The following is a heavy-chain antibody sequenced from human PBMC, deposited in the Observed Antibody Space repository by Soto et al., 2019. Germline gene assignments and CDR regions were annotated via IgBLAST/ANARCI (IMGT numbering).Heavy chain of an antibody. V-gene: IGHV1-69*04. CDR2: IIPILGIA. J-gene: IGHJ4*02. CDR1: GGTFSSYA. CDR3: VTGVGYYFDY. D-gene: IGHD3-3*01. Sequence: ASVKVSCKASGGTFSSYAISWVRQAPGQGLEWMGRIIPILGIANYAQKFQGRVTITADKSTSTAYMELSSLRSEDTAVYYCVTGVGYYFDYWGQGTLVTVSS.